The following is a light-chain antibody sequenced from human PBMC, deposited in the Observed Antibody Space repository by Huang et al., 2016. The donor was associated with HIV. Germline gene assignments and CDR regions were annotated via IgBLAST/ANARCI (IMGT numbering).Light chain of an antibody. J-gene: IGKJ4*02. CDR2: GAS. CDR3: QHYHNWPRT. V-gene: IGKV3-15*01. Sequence: EIVMTQSPVTLSVSPGETATLSCRARQRVSSNVAWYQQKPGQTPRLLIYGASTRARGIPARFSGSGSVAEVTLTSSSLQSEDSAVYYCQHYHNWPRTFGGGTKVEIK. CDR1: QRVSSN.